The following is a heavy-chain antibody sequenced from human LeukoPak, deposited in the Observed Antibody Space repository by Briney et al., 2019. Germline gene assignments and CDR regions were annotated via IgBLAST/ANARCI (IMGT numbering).Heavy chain of an antibody. CDR2: ISGNGRST. CDR3: AKDPGSGTSY. J-gene: IGHJ4*02. V-gene: IGHV3-23*01. Sequence: PGGSLRLSCAASGFTFSSYAMSWVRQAPGKGLEWVSSISGNGRSTFYADSVKGRFTISRDDSKNTLFLQMNSLRVEDTAIYYCAKDPGSGTSYWGQGTLVTVSS. D-gene: IGHD3-10*01. CDR1: GFTFSSYA.